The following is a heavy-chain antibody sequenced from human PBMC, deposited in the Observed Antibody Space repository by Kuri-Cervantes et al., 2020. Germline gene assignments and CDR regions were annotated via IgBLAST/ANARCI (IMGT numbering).Heavy chain of an antibody. CDR1: GFEFRNYE. J-gene: IGHJ4*02. CDR3: ARWDYAGY. CDR2: ISYDSSVI. D-gene: IGHD4-17*01. V-gene: IGHV3-48*03. Sequence: GESLKISCAASGFEFRNYEMNWVRQAPGKGLEWVSYISYDSSVIDYADSVKGRFTISRDNAKNSLFLQMNSLRADDTAVYYCARWDYAGYWGQGTLVTVSS.